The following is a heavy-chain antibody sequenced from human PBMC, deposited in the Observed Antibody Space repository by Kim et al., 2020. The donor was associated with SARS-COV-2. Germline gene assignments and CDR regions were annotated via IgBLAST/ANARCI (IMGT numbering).Heavy chain of an antibody. V-gene: IGHV3-66*01. CDR2: VYIDGYT. CDR1: GFTVSSKY. CDR3: ARGAGGMDV. J-gene: IGHJ6*02. Sequence: GGSLRLSCAASGFTVSSKYMSWVRQAPGKGLEWVSVVYIDGYTHFADSVKGRFTVSRDSSKNTLFLQMVSLRAEDTAVYYCARGAGGMDVWGQGTTVTVS.